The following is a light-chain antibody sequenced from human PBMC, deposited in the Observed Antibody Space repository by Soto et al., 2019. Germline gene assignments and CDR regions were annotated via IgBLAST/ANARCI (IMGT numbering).Light chain of an antibody. CDR3: AAWDDSLNGPVV. V-gene: IGLV2-14*02. Sequence: QSALTQPASVSGSPGQSITISCTGTSSDVGNYNLVSWFQQHPGKAPKLMIYEGSKWPSGVPDRFSGSKSGTSASLAISGLQSEDEADYYCAAWDDSLNGPVVFGGGTKLTVL. CDR2: EGS. J-gene: IGLJ2*01. CDR1: SSDVGNYNL.